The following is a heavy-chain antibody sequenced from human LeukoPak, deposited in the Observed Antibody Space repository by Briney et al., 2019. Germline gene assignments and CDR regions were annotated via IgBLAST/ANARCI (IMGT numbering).Heavy chain of an antibody. CDR1: GFTFSSYG. Sequence: GRSLRLSCAASGFTFSSYGMHWVRQAPGKGLEWVSVISYDGSNIYYADSVKGRFTISRDNSKNTLYLQMNSLRAEDTAVYYCARKGGTMVNYRPFDYWGQGTLVTVSS. D-gene: IGHD3-10*01. V-gene: IGHV3-30*03. CDR2: ISYDGSNI. CDR3: ARKGGTMVNYRPFDY. J-gene: IGHJ4*02.